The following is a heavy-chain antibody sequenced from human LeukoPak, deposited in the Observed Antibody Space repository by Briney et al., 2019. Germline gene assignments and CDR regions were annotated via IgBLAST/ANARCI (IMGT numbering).Heavy chain of an antibody. CDR1: GYTFTSSD. D-gene: IGHD3-10*01. V-gene: IGHV1-8*01. CDR2: MNPNSGNT. Sequence: GASVKVSCKASGYTFTSSDINWVRQATGQGLEWMGWMNPNSGNTGYAQKFQGRVTMTRDTSTSTVYMELSSLRSEDTAVYYCATLPHPFGDHPGDYWGQGTLVTVAS. CDR3: ATLPHPFGDHPGDY. J-gene: IGHJ4*02.